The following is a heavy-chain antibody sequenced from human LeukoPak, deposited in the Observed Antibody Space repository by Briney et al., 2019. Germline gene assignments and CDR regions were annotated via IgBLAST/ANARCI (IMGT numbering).Heavy chain of an antibody. V-gene: IGHV3-74*01. D-gene: IGHD2-15*01. CDR1: GFTFSNYW. CDR2: INNDGSST. Sequence: GGSLRLSCAASGFTFSNYWMHWVRQAPGKGPVWVSRINNDGSSTTYADSVKGRFTISRDNAKNSLYLQMNSLRAEDTALYYCAKDIGGGVAAILDYWGQGTLVTVSS. CDR3: AKDIGGGVAAILDY. J-gene: IGHJ4*02.